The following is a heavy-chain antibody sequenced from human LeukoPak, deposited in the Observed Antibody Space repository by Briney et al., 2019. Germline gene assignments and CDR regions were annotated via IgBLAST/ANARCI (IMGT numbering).Heavy chain of an antibody. CDR1: GFTVSSNY. CDR3: ARDGGYSYGDGYYYYIDV. V-gene: IGHV3-66*01. CDR2: IYSGGST. D-gene: IGHD5-18*01. Sequence: PGGSLRLSCTAYGFTVSSNYKSWVRQAPGKGLEWISVIYSGGSTYYADSVKGRFTISRDNAKNSLYLQMNSLRAEDTAVYYCARDGGYSYGDGYYYYIDVWGTGTAVTVSS. J-gene: IGHJ6*03.